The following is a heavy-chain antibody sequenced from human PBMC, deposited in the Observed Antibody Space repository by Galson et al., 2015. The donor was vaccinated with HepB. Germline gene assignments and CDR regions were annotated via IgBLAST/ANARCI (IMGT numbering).Heavy chain of an antibody. CDR2: IGGGGTST. CDR1: GFTFSNYA. J-gene: IGHJ3*02. CDR3: AKPRYPDLEEAFDI. V-gene: IGHV3-23*01. D-gene: IGHD1-14*01. Sequence: SLRLSCAASGFTFSNYAMTWVRQAPGKGLEWVSSIGGGGTSTYYAESVKGRFTISRANSKNTLYLQMNSLRAEDTAVYYCAKPRYPDLEEAFDIWGQGTMVTVSS.